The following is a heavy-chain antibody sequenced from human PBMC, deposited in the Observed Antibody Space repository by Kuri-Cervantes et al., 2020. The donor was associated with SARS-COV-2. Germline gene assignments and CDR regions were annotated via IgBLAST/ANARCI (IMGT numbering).Heavy chain of an antibody. CDR2: INTYNGNT. V-gene: IGHV1-18*01. CDR1: GYSFTNYG. J-gene: IGHJ4*02. CDR3: ALHGGYYSLFFDY. D-gene: IGHD3-22*01. Sequence: ASVKVSCKASGYSFTNYGLSWVRQAPGRGLEWVASINTYNGNTNYAQILQGRVTMTTDTSTSTAYMELRGLRSEDTAVYYCALHGGYYSLFFDYWGQGTLVTVSS.